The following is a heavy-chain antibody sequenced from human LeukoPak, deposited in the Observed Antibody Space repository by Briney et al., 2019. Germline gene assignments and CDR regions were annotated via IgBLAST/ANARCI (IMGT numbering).Heavy chain of an antibody. CDR2: ISGSGGTT. CDR1: GFTFSSYA. CDR3: AKAYCSRPTCYSPDY. V-gene: IGHV3-23*01. D-gene: IGHD2-2*01. Sequence: PGGSLRLSCAASGFTFSSYAMSWVRQAPGKGLEWVSLISGSGGTTYYADSVKGRFTTSRDNSKSTLYLQMNSLRAEDTAVYYCAKAYCSRPTCYSPDYWGQGTLVTVSS. J-gene: IGHJ4*02.